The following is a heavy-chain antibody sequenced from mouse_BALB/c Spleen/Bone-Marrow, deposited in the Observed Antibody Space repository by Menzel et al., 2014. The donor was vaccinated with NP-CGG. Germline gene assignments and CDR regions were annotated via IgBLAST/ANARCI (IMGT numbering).Heavy chain of an antibody. D-gene: IGHD2-3*01. J-gene: IGHJ2*01. CDR1: GFTFSSFG. CDR2: ISSGSSTI. CDR3: AIEGYYDY. V-gene: IGHV5-17*02. Sequence: DVQLVESGGGLVQPGGSRKLSCAASGFTFSSFGMHWVRQAPEKGLEWVAYISSGSSTIYYADTVKGRFTISRDNPKNTLFLQMTSLRSEDTAMYYCAIEGYYDYWGQGTTLPVSS.